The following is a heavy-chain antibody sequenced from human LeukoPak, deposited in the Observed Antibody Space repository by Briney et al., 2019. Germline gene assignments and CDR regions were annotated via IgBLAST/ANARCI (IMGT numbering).Heavy chain of an antibody. Sequence: PSETLSLTCTVSGGSISSSDYYWGWIRQPPGRGLEWIGTIYYSGSTSYNPSLKGRVTMFVDTSKNQFSLKLSSVTAADTAVYFCARHHRSGYYEVDYWGQGTLVTVSS. D-gene: IGHD6-25*01. J-gene: IGHJ4*02. CDR3: ARHHRSGYYEVDY. CDR1: GGSISSSDYY. CDR2: IYYSGST. V-gene: IGHV4-39*01.